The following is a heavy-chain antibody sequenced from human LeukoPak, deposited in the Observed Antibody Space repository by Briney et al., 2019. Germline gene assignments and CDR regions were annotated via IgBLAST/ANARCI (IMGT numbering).Heavy chain of an antibody. J-gene: IGHJ3*02. CDR1: GYSFTSYW. V-gene: IGHV5-51*01. CDR3: ARRSSSSWYSWGGAFDI. CDR2: IYPGDSDT. D-gene: IGHD6-13*01. Sequence: GESLKISCKGSGYSFTSYWIGWVRQMPGKGLEWMGIIYPGDSDTRYSPSFQGQVTISADKSISTAYLQWSGLKASDTAMYYCARRSSSSWYSWGGAFDIWGQGTMVTVSS.